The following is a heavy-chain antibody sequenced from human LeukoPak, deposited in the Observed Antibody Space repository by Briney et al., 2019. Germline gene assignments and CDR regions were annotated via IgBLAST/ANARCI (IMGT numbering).Heavy chain of an antibody. Sequence: SGGSLRLSCAASGFTFSSYAMHWVRQAPGKGLEWVAVISYDGSNKYYADSVKGRFTISRDNSKNTLYLQMNSLRAEDTAVYYCARDVGDYRDYWGQGTLVTVSS. CDR2: ISYDGSNK. CDR3: ARDVGDYRDY. V-gene: IGHV3-30-3*01. J-gene: IGHJ4*02. D-gene: IGHD4-17*01. CDR1: GFTFSSYA.